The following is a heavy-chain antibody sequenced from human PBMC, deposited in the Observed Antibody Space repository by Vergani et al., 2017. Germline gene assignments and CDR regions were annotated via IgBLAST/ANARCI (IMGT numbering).Heavy chain of an antibody. CDR1: GFTFNQYG. CDR2: TWYDGKNK. Sequence: QVQLVESGGGVVQHGRSLRLSCAASGFTFNQYGMHWVRQAPGKGLEWVAVTWYDGKNKQYADSVKGRFTISRDNSKSTLYLQMNSLRDEDTGVYYCAGDLRLLYNRFDPWVQGTLVTVSS. J-gene: IGHJ5*02. CDR3: AGDLRLLYNRFDP. V-gene: IGHV3-33*01. D-gene: IGHD1-14*01.